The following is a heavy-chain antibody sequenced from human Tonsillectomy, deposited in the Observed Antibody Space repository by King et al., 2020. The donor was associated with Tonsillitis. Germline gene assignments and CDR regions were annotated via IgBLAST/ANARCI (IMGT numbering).Heavy chain of an antibody. D-gene: IGHD3-10*01. CDR2: INHSGST. V-gene: IGHV4-34*01. J-gene: IGHJ6*02. CDR3: ARGEEGILWFGDGV. Sequence: VQLQQWGAGLLKPSETLSLTCAVYGGSFSGYYWSWIRQPPGKGLEWIGEINHSGSTNYNPSLKSRVTISVDTSKNQFSLKLSSVTAADTAVYYCARGEEGILWFGDGVWGQGTTVTVSS. CDR1: GGSFSGYY.